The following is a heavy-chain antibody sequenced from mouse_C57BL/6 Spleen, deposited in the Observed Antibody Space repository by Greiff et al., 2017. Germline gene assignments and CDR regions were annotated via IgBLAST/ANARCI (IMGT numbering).Heavy chain of an antibody. CDR1: GYTFTSYW. CDR3: ARASLYYDYDDYAMDY. V-gene: IGHV1-64*01. J-gene: IGHJ4*01. Sequence: QVQLQQPGAELVKPGASVKLSCKASGYTFTSYWMHWVKQRPGQGLEWIGMIHPNSGSTNYNEKFKSKATLTVDKSSSTAYMQLSSLTSEDSAVYYCARASLYYDYDDYAMDYWGQGTSVTVSS. CDR2: IHPNSGST. D-gene: IGHD2-4*01.